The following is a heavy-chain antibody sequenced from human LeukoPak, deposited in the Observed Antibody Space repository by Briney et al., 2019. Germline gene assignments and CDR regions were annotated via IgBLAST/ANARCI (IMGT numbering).Heavy chain of an antibody. CDR1: GFTFSNYG. CDR2: ISYDGSNK. J-gene: IGHJ3*02. Sequence: PGGSLRLSCAASGFTFSNYGMPWVRQAPGKGLEWVAVISYDGSNKYYAESVNGRFTISRDNSKSTLYLQMNSLRVEDTAVYYCAKDEGYRAYCSSTSCVNGAFDIWGQGTMVTVSS. V-gene: IGHV3-30*18. D-gene: IGHD2-2*01. CDR3: AKDEGYRAYCSSTSCVNGAFDI.